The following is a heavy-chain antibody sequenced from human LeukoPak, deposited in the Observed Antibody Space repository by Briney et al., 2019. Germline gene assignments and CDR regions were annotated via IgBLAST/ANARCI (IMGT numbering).Heavy chain of an antibody. Sequence: QSGGSLRLSCAASGFTFSDHYMDWVRQAPGKGLEWVGRTGNKANSYTTEYAASVKGRFTISRDDSKNSLYLQMNSLKTEDTAVYYCARTYYYGSGSSTWGQGPLVTVFS. V-gene: IGHV3-72*01. CDR2: TGNKANSYTT. CDR1: GFTFSDHY. CDR3: ARTYYYGSGSST. D-gene: IGHD3-10*01. J-gene: IGHJ5*02.